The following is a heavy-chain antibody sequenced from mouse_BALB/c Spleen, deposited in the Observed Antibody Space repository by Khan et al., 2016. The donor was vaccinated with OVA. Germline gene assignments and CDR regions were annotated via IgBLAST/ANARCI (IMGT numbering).Heavy chain of an antibody. V-gene: IGHV1-7*01. Sequence: VQLQESGAELAKPGASVKMSCKASGYTFTTYWMHWVKQRPGQGLDWIGYINPSTGYTEYNQKFKDKATLTADKSSSTAYMQLNSLTSEYSAVYYCARRGVYGIFAYWGQGTLVTVSA. CDR3: ARRGVYGIFAY. CDR2: INPSTGYT. J-gene: IGHJ3*01. CDR1: GYTFTTYW. D-gene: IGHD2-1*01.